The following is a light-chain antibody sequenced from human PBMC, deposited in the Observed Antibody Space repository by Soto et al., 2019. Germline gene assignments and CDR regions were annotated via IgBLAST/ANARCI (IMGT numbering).Light chain of an antibody. CDR2: LAS. V-gene: IGKV3-15*01. Sequence: EIVMTQSPATLSVSPGERATLSCRASESVGRNLAWYQQKPGQAPRLLISLASTRATGIPARFSGSGSGTEFTLTISSLQTEDFAVYYYQQCSNWPRTFGQGTKVEIK. J-gene: IGKJ1*01. CDR3: QQCSNWPRT. CDR1: ESVGRN.